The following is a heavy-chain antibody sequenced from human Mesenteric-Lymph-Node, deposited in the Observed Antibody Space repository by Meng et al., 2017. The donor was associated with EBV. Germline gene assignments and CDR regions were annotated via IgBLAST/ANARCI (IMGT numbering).Heavy chain of an antibody. Sequence: RQLQESGPGLVKPSGTLSPPCTVSGGSISSSSYYWGWIRQPPGKGLEWIGNIYYSGSTYYNPSLKSRVTISVDTSKNQFSLKLSSVTAADTAVYYCAGTVQLERHWFDPWGQGTLVTVSS. CDR2: IYYSGST. CDR1: GGSISSSSYY. V-gene: IGHV4-39*07. D-gene: IGHD1-1*01. CDR3: AGTVQLERHWFDP. J-gene: IGHJ5*02.